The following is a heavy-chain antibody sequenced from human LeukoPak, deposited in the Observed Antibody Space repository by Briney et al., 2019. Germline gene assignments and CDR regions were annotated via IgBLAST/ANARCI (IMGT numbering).Heavy chain of an antibody. CDR3: ARLGPHPSNYYYYYMDV. CDR1: GGSFGGYY. J-gene: IGHJ6*03. Sequence: KSSETLSLTCAVYGGSFGGYYWSWIRQPPGKGLEWIGEINHSGSTNYNPSLKSRVTISVDTSKNQFSLKLSSVTAADTAVYYCARLGPHPSNYYYYYMDVWGKGTTVTISS. CDR2: INHSGST. V-gene: IGHV4-34*01.